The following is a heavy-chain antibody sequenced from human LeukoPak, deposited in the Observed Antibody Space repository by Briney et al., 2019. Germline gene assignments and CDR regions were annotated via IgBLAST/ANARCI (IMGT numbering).Heavy chain of an antibody. Sequence: GGSLRLSCAASGFTFSSYWMHWVRQVPGKGLVWVSRINSDGSSTSYADSVKGRFTISRDNAKNTLYVQMNSLRAEDTAVYYCARGLAARGWNDAFDIWGQGTMVTVSS. CDR3: ARGLAARGWNDAFDI. CDR2: INSDGSST. CDR1: GFTFSSYW. J-gene: IGHJ3*02. V-gene: IGHV3-74*01. D-gene: IGHD6-6*01.